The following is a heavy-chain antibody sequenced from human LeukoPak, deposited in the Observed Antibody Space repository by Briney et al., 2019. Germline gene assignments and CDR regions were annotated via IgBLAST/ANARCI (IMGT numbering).Heavy chain of an antibody. Sequence: ASVKVSCKVSGYTLTELSMHWVRQACGKGLEWIGGFDPEDGETIYAQKFQGRVTMTEDTSTDTVYMELSSLRSEDTAVYYCATLRITIFTNWFDPWGQGTLVTVSS. CDR1: GYTLTELS. D-gene: IGHD3-3*01. CDR3: ATLRITIFTNWFDP. CDR2: FDPEDGET. J-gene: IGHJ5*02. V-gene: IGHV1-24*01.